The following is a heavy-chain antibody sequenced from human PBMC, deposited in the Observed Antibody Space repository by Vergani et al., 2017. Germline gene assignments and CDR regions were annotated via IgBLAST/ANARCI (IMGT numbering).Heavy chain of an antibody. CDR3: AKANPRNSGYDYLCYYHAMDV. Sequence: EVQLLESGGDLVHPGGSLRLPCAASGSTFNHYAMNWARQPPGRGLEWVSGISGSGGSTYYEGSVKGRFTISRDSSKNTLYLQMNSLSAGDTAVYYCAKANPRNSGYDYLCYYHAMDVWGQGTTVTVSS. CDR1: GSTFNHYA. J-gene: IGHJ6*02. V-gene: IGHV3-23*01. CDR2: ISGSGGST. D-gene: IGHD5-12*01.